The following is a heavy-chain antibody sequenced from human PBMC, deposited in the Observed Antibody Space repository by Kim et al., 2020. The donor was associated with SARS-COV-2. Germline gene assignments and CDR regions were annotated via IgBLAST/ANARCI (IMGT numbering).Heavy chain of an antibody. CDR1: GGSISSYY. D-gene: IGHD6-6*01. CDR2: IYYSGST. Sequence: SETLSLTCTVSGGSISSYYWSWIRQPPGKGLEWIGYIYYSGSTNYNPSLKSRVTISVDTSKNQFSLKLSSVTAADTAVYYCASLGQLERRYYYGMDVWGQGTTVTVSS. J-gene: IGHJ6*02. CDR3: ASLGQLERRYYYGMDV. V-gene: IGHV4-59*01.